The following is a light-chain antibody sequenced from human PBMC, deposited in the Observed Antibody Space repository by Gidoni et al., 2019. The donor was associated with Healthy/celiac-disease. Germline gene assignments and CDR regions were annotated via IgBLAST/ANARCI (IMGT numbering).Light chain of an antibody. CDR2: DVS. CDR1: SSDVGGYNY. CDR3: SSYTSSSLVV. J-gene: IGLJ2*01. V-gene: IGLV2-14*03. Sequence: QSALTQPASVSGSPGQSITISCTGTSSDVGGYNYVSWYQQHPGKAPKLMIYDVSNRPSGDSNRFSGSKSGNTASLTISGLQAEDEADYYCSSYTSSSLVVFGGGTKLTVL.